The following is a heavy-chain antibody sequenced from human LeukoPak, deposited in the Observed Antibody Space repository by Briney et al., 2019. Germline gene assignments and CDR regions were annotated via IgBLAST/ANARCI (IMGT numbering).Heavy chain of an antibody. J-gene: IGHJ4*02. CDR2: IYYSGST. V-gene: IGHV4-59*12. CDR1: GGSISSYY. D-gene: IGHD3-10*01. Sequence: PSETLSLTCTVSGGSISSYYWSWIRQPPGKGLEWIGYIYYSGSTNYNPSLKSRVTISVDTSRNQFSLKLSSVTAADTAVYYCARLLRGGRSYWGQGTLVTVSS. CDR3: ARLLRGGRSY.